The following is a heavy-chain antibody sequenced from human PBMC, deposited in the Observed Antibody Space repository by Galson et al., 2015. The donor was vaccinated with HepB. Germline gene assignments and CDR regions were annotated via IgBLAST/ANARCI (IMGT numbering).Heavy chain of an antibody. J-gene: IGHJ5*02. CDR1: GDTFTSYA. Sequence: SVKVSCKASGDTFTSYAISWVRQAPGQGLEWMGGIIPIFGTANYAQKFQGRVTITADESTSTAYMELSSLRSEDSAVYYCAATCGGYCYVSSRYPWGQGTLVTVSS. V-gene: IGHV1-69*13. CDR3: AATCGGYCYVSSRYP. D-gene: IGHD2-21*02. CDR2: IIPIFGTA.